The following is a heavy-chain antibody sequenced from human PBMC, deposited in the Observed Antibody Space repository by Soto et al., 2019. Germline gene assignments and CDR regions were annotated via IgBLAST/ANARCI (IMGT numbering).Heavy chain of an antibody. CDR1: GFRFDGHA. Sequence: EVQLVESGGGSVQPGRSLRLSCVGSGFRFDGHAMHWVRQSPGKGLEWVSGLGWNSGGIDYADFVKGRFTISRDNAKNSLYLQMNSLRPEDTALYYCARFRYSEGTVNFDYWGQGTLVTVSS. CDR2: LGWNSGGI. J-gene: IGHJ4*02. V-gene: IGHV3-9*01. D-gene: IGHD3-16*02. CDR3: ARFRYSEGTVNFDY.